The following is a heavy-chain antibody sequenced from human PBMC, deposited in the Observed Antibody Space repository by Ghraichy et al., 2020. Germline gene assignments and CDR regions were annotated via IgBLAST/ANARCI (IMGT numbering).Heavy chain of an antibody. J-gene: IGHJ4*02. CDR1: GGSISSYY. CDR2: IYTSGST. V-gene: IGHV4-4*09. D-gene: IGHD6-13*01. CDR3: ARSFGIAEKPDY. Sequence: SETLSLTCTVSGGSISSYYWSWIWQPPGKGLEWIGYIYTSGSTNYNPSLKSRVTISVDTSKNQFSLKLSSVTAADTAVYYCARSFGIAEKPDYWGQGTLVTVSS.